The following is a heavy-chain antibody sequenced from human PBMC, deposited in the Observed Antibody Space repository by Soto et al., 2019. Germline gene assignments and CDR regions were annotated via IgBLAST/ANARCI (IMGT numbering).Heavy chain of an antibody. CDR1: GGTVSSYA. Sequence: QLHLVQSGGEVQKAGSSVKVSCKASGGTVSSYAITWVRQAPGNGLEWMGVFIPIFVSAHYAPKFQGRITITADESTSTADMELSGLTSEDKAIYYCARDVSADTTGFRGYDVWGKGTQVTVSS. D-gene: IGHD3-10*01. J-gene: IGHJ4*02. CDR3: ARDVSADTTGFRGYDV. V-gene: IGHV1-69*01. CDR2: FIPIFVSA.